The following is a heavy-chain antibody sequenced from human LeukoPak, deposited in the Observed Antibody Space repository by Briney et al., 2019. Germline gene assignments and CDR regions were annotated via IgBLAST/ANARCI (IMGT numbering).Heavy chain of an antibody. J-gene: IGHJ2*01. CDR1: GYTFTSYG. V-gene: IGHV1-18*01. CDR2: ISAYNGNT. D-gene: IGHD2-2*01. CDR3: ARIGRYCSTTSCYFGSNWYFDL. Sequence: GASVKVSCKASGYTFTSYGISWVRQAPGQGLEWMGWISAYNGNTNYAQKLQGRVTMTTDTSTSTAYMELRSLRSDDTAVYYCARIGRYCSTTSCYFGSNWYFDLWGRGTLVTVSS.